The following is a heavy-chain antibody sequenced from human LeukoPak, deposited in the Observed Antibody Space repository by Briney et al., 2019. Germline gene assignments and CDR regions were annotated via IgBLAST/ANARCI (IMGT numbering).Heavy chain of an antibody. D-gene: IGHD4-23*01. CDR1: GGSISSYY. CDR3: ARGAVKITTVVTRYWYFDL. Sequence: PSETLSLTCTVSGGSISSYYWNWIRQPPGKGLEWIGEINHSGSTNYNPSLKSRVTLSVDTSKSQFSLKLSSVTAADTAVYFCARGAVKITTVVTRYWYFDLWGRGTLVTVSS. CDR2: INHSGST. J-gene: IGHJ2*01. V-gene: IGHV4-34*01.